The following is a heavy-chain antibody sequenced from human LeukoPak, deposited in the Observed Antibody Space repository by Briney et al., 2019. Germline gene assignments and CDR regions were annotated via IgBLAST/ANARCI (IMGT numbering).Heavy chain of an antibody. D-gene: IGHD3/OR15-3a*01. CDR2: ISSSRSYI. Sequence: PGGSLRLSCVASGFTFSSYSMNWVRQAPGKGLEWISCISSSRSYIYYADSVKGRFTISRDNAKNSVYLQMNSLRAEDTAVYYCTRAVAAADFSPGYWGQGTLVTVSS. CDR3: TRAVAAADFSPGY. CDR1: GFTFSSYS. J-gene: IGHJ4*02. V-gene: IGHV3-21*01.